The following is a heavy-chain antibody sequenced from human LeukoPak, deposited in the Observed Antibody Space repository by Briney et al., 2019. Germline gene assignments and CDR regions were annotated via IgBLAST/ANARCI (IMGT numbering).Heavy chain of an antibody. CDR3: AREVRCSTTRCYSLFDY. V-gene: IGHV4-39*07. CDR1: GGSISSSSYY. D-gene: IGHD2-2*02. Sequence: SETLSLTCTVSGGSISSSSYYWGWIRQPPGKGLEWIGRIYSSGSTHHNPSLKSRVSMSVDISNNQFSLRLSSVTAADTAVYYCAREVRCSTTRCYSLFDYWGQGTLVTVSS. CDR2: IYSSGST. J-gene: IGHJ4*02.